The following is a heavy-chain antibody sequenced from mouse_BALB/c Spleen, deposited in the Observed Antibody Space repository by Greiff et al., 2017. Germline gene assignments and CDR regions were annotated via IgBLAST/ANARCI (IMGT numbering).Heavy chain of an antibody. V-gene: IGHV1S29*02. D-gene: IGHD2-2*01. J-gene: IGHJ3*01. Sequence: EVKVVESGPELVKPGASVKISCKASGYTFTDYNMHWVKQSHGKSLEWIGYIYPYNGGTGYNQKFKSKATLTVDNSSSTAYMELRSLTSEDSAVYYCAPYGYDTWFAYWGQGTLVTVSA. CDR2: IYPYNGGT. CDR3: APYGYDTWFAY. CDR1: GYTFTDYN.